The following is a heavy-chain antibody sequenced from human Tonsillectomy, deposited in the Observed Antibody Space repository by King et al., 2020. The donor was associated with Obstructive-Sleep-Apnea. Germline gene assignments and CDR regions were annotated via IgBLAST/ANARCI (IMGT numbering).Heavy chain of an antibody. V-gene: IGHV4-34*01. CDR1: GGSFSGYY. J-gene: IGHJ4*02. CDR3: AGAATVTFFDY. Sequence: QVQLQQWGAGLLKPSETLSLTCAVYGGSFSGYYWSWIRQPPGKGLEWSGEINHSGSTNYNLSLKSRVTISVDTSKNQFSLKLSSVTAADTAVYYCAGAATVTFFDYWGQGTLVTVSS. CDR2: INHSGST. D-gene: IGHD5-12*01.